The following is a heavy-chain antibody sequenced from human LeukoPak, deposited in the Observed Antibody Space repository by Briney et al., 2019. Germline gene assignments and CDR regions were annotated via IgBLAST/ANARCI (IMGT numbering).Heavy chain of an antibody. D-gene: IGHD2-8*02. CDR3: ARSAGGNYFDY. CDR1: GFTFDNYN. Sequence: GGSLRLSCAASGFTFDNYNMNWVRQAPGKGLEWVSSISSGTNYIFEADSVKGRFTVTKDTALNSLSLLMNSLRADDTAVYYCARSAGGNYFDYWDQGTLVTVSS. J-gene: IGHJ4*02. CDR2: ISSGTNYI. V-gene: IGHV3-21*01.